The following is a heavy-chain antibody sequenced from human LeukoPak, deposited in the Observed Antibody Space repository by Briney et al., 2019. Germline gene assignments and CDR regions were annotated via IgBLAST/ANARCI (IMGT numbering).Heavy chain of an antibody. CDR1: GGSFSGYY. Sequence: PSETLSLTCAVYGGSFSGYYWSWIRQPPGKGLEWIGEINHSGSTNYNPSLKSRVTISVDTSKNQFSLKLSSVTAADTAVYYCASRARGYSYGTVDYWGQGTLVTVSS. D-gene: IGHD5-18*01. V-gene: IGHV4-34*01. CDR3: ASRARGYSYGTVDY. J-gene: IGHJ4*02. CDR2: INHSGST.